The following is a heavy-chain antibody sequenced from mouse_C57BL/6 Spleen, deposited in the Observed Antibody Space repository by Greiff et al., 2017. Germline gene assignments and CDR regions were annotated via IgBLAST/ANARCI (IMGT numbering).Heavy chain of an antibody. Sequence: QVQLQQPGAELVKPGASVKMSCKASGYTFTSYWITWVKQRPGQGLEWIGDIYPGSGSTNYNEKFKSKATLTVDTSASTAYMQRSSLTSEDSAVYYCARADYYGSSYGDYYAMDYWGQGTSVTVSA. CDR1: GYTFTSYW. D-gene: IGHD1-1*01. CDR3: ARADYYGSSYGDYYAMDY. V-gene: IGHV1-55*01. CDR2: IYPGSGST. J-gene: IGHJ4*01.